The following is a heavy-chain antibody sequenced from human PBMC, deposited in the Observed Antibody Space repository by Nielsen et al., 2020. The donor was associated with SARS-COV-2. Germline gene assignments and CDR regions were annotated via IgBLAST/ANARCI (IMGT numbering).Heavy chain of an antibody. CDR1: SGSVRSGTYY. D-gene: IGHD3-3*01. V-gene: IGHV4-61*01. J-gene: IGHJ6*02. CDR2: FSYSGST. Sequence: SETLSLTCTVSSGSVRSGTYYWSWIRQPPGKGLEWIGYFSYSGSTNYNPSLKSRVTISVDTSKNQFSLKLSSVTAADTAVYYCARHSTQSSVGITIFGVVIIPDGMDVWGQGTTVTVSS. CDR3: ARHSTQSSVGITIFGVVIIPDGMDV.